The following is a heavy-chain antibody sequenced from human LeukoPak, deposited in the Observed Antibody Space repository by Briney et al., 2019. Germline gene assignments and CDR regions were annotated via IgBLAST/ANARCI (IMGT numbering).Heavy chain of an antibody. J-gene: IGHJ4*02. V-gene: IGHV3-21*01. D-gene: IGHD3-10*01. Sequence: GGSLRLSCAASGFTFSSYSMNWVRQAPGKGLEWVSSISSSSSYIYYADSVKGRFTISRDNAKNSLYLQMNSLRAEDTAVYYCARDQDGALGSAPFDYWGQGTLVTVSS. CDR3: ARDQDGALGSAPFDY. CDR1: GFTFSSYS. CDR2: ISSSSSYI.